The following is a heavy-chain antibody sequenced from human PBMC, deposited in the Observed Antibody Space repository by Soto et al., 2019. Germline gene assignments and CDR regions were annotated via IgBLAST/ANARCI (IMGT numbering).Heavy chain of an antibody. D-gene: IGHD2-2*01. CDR3: ARDQGFVVVPAARYYYYYGMDV. CDR1: GYTFTSYG. V-gene: IGHV1-18*01. CDR2: ISAYNGNT. Sequence: QVQLVQSGAEVKKPGASVKVSCKASGYTFTSYGISWVRQAPGQGLEWMGWISAYNGNTNYAQKLQGRVTMTTDTSTSTDYMELRSLRSDDTAVYYCARDQGFVVVPAARYYYYYGMDVWGQGTTVTVSS. J-gene: IGHJ6*02.